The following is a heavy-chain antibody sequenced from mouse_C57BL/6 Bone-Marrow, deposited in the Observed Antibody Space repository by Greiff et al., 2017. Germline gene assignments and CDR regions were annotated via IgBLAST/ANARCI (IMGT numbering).Heavy chain of an antibody. V-gene: IGHV1-61*01. CDR1: GYTFTSYW. J-gene: IGHJ2*01. D-gene: IGHD5-1*01. CDR2: IYPSDSET. Sequence: VQLQQPGAELVRPGSSVKLSCKASGYTFTSYWMDWVKQRPGQGLEWIGNIYPSDSETHYNQKFKDKATLTVDKSSSTAYMQLSSLTSEDSAVYYCARGRVPPNYFDYWGQGTTLTVSS. CDR3: ARGRVPPNYFDY.